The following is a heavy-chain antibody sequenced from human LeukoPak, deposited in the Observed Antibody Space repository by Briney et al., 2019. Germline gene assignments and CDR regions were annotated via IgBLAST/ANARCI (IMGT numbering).Heavy chain of an antibody. D-gene: IGHD1-26*01. Sequence: PSETLSLTCTVSGGSISSNSYYWGWIRQSPGKGLEWVANIYYTGSTYYNPSLKSRVTISVDKSKNQFSLKLSSVTAADTAVYYCAREGWGFDPWGQGTLVTVSS. CDR3: AREGWGFDP. CDR1: GGSISSNSYY. J-gene: IGHJ5*02. CDR2: IYYTGST. V-gene: IGHV4-39*07.